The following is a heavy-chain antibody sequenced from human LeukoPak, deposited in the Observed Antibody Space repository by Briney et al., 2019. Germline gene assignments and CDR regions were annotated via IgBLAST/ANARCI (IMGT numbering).Heavy chain of an antibody. CDR2: ISSSSSYI. CDR1: GFTFSSYS. Sequence: PGGSLRLSCAASGFTFSSYSMNRVRQAPGKGLEWVSSISSSSSYIYYADSVKGRFTISRDNAKNSLYLQMNSLRAEDTAVYYCARDLTDYYDSSGYYPFGYWGQGTLVTVSS. D-gene: IGHD3-22*01. V-gene: IGHV3-21*01. CDR3: ARDLTDYYDSSGYYPFGY. J-gene: IGHJ4*02.